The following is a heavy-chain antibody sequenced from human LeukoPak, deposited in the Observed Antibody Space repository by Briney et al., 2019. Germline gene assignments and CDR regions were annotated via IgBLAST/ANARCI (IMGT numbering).Heavy chain of an antibody. CDR1: GGSFSGYY. D-gene: IGHD3-9*01. CDR2: INHSGST. J-gene: IGHJ5*02. CDR3: ARVAVLRYFDWLPSPGGWFDP. Sequence: SETLSLTSAVYGGSFSGYYWSWIRQPPGKGLEWMGEINHSGSTNYNPSLQSRVTISVDTSKNQSSLKLSSVTAADTAVYYCARVAVLRYFDWLPSPGGWFDPWGQGTLVTVSS. V-gene: IGHV4-34*01.